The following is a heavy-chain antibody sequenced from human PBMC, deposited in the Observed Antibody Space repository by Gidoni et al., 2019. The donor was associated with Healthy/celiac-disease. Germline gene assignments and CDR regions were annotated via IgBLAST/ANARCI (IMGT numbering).Heavy chain of an antibody. CDR3: AKGAGVGDYFDY. V-gene: IGHV3-30*18. Sequence: QVQLVESGGGVVQPGTSLRLPCAASGFTFSSYGMHWVRQAPGTGLAWVAVISNDGSNNYYADSGKGRLTISRDNSKNTLYLQMNSLRAKDTDVYECAKGAGVGDYFDYWGQGTMVTVSS. J-gene: IGHJ4*02. D-gene: IGHD3-16*01. CDR1: GFTFSSYG. CDR2: ISNDGSNN.